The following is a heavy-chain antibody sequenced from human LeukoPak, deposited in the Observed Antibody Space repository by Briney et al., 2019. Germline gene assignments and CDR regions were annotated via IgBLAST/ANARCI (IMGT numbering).Heavy chain of an antibody. V-gene: IGHV3-48*03. CDR2: ISSTGGTI. CDR1: GFNFNSYE. Sequence: GGSLRLSCAAFGFNFNSYEVNWVRQAPGKGLEWLSYISSTGGTIYYADSVKGRFTISRDNAKNSLYLQMNSLRVEDTAIYYCARDLGYSFGHFDYWGQGTLVTVSS. J-gene: IGHJ4*02. CDR3: ARDLGYSFGHFDY. D-gene: IGHD5-18*01.